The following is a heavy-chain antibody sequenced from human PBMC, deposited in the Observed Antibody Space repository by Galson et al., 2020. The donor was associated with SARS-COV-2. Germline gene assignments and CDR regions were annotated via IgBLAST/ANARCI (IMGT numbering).Heavy chain of an antibody. J-gene: IGHJ5*02. D-gene: IGHD3-10*01. Sequence: SETLSLTCAVSGGSISSGGYSWSWIRQPPGKGLEWIGYIYHSGSTYYNPSLKSRVTISVDRSKNQFSLKLSSVTAADTAVNYCARVGGFGDSGDWFDPWGQGTLVTVSS. CDR1: GGSISSGGYS. V-gene: IGHV4-30-2*01. CDR2: IYHSGST. CDR3: ARVGGFGDSGDWFDP.